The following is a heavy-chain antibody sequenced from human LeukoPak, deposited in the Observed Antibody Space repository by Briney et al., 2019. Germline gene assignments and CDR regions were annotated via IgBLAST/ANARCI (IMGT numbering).Heavy chain of an antibody. D-gene: IGHD3-10*01. Sequence: SETLSLTCSVCGLYLSIRSLLCGWIRQPPGKGLEWIGTVFHSGTTYYNPSLESRVTISVDTSKNPFSLKLSSLTAAGAALYFCAPLQSFGDLSFSSFATSGPGNLVTVFS. J-gene: IGHJ5*02. CDR1: GLYLSIRSLL. CDR3: APLQSFGDLSFSSFAT. CDR2: VFHSGTT. V-gene: IGHV4-39*01.